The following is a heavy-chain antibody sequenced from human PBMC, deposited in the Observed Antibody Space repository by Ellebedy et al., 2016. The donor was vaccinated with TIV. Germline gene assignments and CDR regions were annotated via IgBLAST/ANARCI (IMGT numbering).Heavy chain of an antibody. Sequence: GGSLRLXXAASGFTFSSYWMSWVRQAPGKGLEWVANIKQDGSEKYYVDSVKGRFTISRDNAKNSLYLQMNSLRAEDTALYYCAKDMGVVPAARGSLDYWGQGTLVTVSS. CDR1: GFTFSSYW. CDR2: IKQDGSEK. CDR3: AKDMGVVPAARGSLDY. V-gene: IGHV3-7*03. J-gene: IGHJ4*02. D-gene: IGHD2-2*01.